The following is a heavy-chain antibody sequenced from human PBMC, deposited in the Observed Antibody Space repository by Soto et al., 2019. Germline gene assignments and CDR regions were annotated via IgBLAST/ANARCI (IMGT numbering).Heavy chain of an antibody. CDR3: AKELALLYYYGMDV. CDR1: GFTFISYC. D-gene: IGHD2-15*01. CDR2: ISYDGSNK. Sequence: WGSLRLSFAASGFTFISYCMHGVRQAPGKGLEWVAVISYDGSNKYYADSVKGRFTISRDNSKNTLYLQMNGLRAEDTAVYYCAKELALLYYYGMDVWGQGTTVTVSS. J-gene: IGHJ6*02. V-gene: IGHV3-30*18.